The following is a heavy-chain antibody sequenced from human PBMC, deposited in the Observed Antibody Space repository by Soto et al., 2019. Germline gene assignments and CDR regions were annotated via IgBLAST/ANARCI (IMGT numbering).Heavy chain of an antibody. D-gene: IGHD2-15*01. J-gene: IGHJ4*02. CDR3: VRTSLVVAAATLEDY. CDR1: GFTFSSYW. V-gene: IGHV3-74*01. CDR2: INSDGSST. Sequence: EVQLVESGGGLVQPGGSLRLSCAASGFTFSSYWMHWVRQAPGKGLVWVSSINSDGSSTSYADSVKGRFTISRDNAKNTLYLQMNSLRAEDTAVYYCVRTSLVVAAATLEDYWGQGTLVTVSS.